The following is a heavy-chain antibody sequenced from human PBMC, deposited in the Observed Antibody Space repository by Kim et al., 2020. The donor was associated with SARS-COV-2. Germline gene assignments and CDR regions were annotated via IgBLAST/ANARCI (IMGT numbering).Heavy chain of an antibody. J-gene: IGHJ4*02. CDR2: ISDSGDST. CDR1: SFTFGHFA. Sequence: GGSLRLSCAVSSFTFGHFAMNWVRQAPGKGLEWISSISDSGDSTYYADSVKGRFTISRDNSKNTLFLQMNSLRADDTAMYYCAKDLNLGFDSWGQGTLVTVSA. V-gene: IGHV3-23*01. D-gene: IGHD7-27*01. CDR3: AKDLNLGFDS.